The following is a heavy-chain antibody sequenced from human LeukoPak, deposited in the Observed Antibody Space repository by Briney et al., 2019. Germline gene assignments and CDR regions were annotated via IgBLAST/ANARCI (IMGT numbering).Heavy chain of an antibody. Sequence: GGSLRLSCVISGFTFSMYGMHWVRQAPGKGLEWVAVISPDGSGKNYVDSVEGRFTISRDNSKNTLYVQTNSLRAEDTAVYFCARGYDSNLDYYYYMDVWGKGTTVTVSS. CDR3: ARGYDSNLDYYYYMDV. D-gene: IGHD3-16*01. V-gene: IGHV3-30*03. CDR2: ISPDGSGK. J-gene: IGHJ6*03. CDR1: GFTFSMYG.